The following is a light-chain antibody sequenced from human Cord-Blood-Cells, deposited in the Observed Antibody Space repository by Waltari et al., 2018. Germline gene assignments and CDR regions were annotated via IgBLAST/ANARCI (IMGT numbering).Light chain of an antibody. CDR3: QQYYSTPPT. J-gene: IGKJ1*01. V-gene: IGKV4-1*01. CDR1: QSVLYSSNNKNY. Sequence: DIVMTQSPDSLAVSLGERATINCKSSQSVLYSSNNKNYLAWYQQKPGQPPKPLIYWASTRESGVPDRSSGSGSGTDFTLTISSLQAEDVAVYYCQQYYSTPPTFGQGTKVEIK. CDR2: WAS.